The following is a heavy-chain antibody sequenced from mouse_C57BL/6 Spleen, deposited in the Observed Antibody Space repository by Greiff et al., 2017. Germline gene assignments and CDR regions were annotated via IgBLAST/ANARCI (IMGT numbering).Heavy chain of an antibody. J-gene: IGHJ1*03. D-gene: IGHD2-4*01. V-gene: IGHV1-78*01. CDR3: AREGLGGYFDV. CDR1: GYTFTDYT. Sequence: QVQLQQPDAELVKPGASVKISCKASGYTFTDYTIHWMKQRPEQGLEWIGYIYPSDGSTKYNEKFKGKATLTVDKSSSTAYMQLNSLTSEDSAVYFCAREGLGGYFDVWGKGTTVTVSS. CDR2: IYPSDGST.